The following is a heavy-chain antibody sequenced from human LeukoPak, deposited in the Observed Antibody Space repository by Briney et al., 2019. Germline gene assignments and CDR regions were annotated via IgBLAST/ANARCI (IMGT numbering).Heavy chain of an antibody. J-gene: IGHJ4*02. V-gene: IGHV3-30*02. Sequence: PGGSLRLSCEASGFSFKTYGMHWVRQTPGKGLEWVAFIRYDGSNQYYGDSVKGRFTISRDDSKNTLYLQMNSLRGEDTALYYCAKDGGRTAAVIEYWGQGALVTVSS. CDR2: IRYDGSNQ. CDR3: AKDGGRTAAVIEY. CDR1: GFSFKTYG. D-gene: IGHD6-13*01.